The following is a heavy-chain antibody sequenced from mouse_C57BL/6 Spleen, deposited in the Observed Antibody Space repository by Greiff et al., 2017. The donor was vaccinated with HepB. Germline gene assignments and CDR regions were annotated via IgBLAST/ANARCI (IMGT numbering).Heavy chain of an antibody. CDR1: GYTFTDYN. CDR3: ARDYYGSSRYWYFDV. CDR2: INPNNGGT. Sequence: VQLQQSGPELVKPGASVKMSCKASGYTFTDYNMHWVKQSHGKSLEWIGYINPNNGGTSYNQKFKGKATLTVNKSSSTAYMELRSLTSEDSAVYYCARDYYGSSRYWYFDVWGTGTTLTVSS. D-gene: IGHD1-1*01. V-gene: IGHV1-22*01. J-gene: IGHJ1*03.